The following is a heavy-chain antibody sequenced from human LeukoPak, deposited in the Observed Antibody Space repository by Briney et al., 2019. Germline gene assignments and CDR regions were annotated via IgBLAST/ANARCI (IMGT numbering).Heavy chain of an antibody. D-gene: IGHD1-26*01. CDR2: ISSDGRST. Sequence: PGLCLRLSCAASGFIFSRYDMHCVRQAPGKGRDFVAGISSDGRSTYYANSVKGRFTISRHNFKNTLHRQMGSLIADDVGVYHFVRGIVGASNHYYYYVDVWGEGATVTISS. CDR3: VRGIVGASNHYYYYVDV. CDR1: GFIFSRYD. V-gene: IGHV3-64*01. J-gene: IGHJ6*03.